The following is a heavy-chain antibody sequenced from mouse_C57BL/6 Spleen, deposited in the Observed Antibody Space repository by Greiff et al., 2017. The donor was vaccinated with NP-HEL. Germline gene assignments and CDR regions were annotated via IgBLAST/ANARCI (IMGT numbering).Heavy chain of an antibody. V-gene: IGHV1-50*01. CDR1: GYTFTGDW. Sequence: QVQLQQPGAELVKPGASVKLSCKASGYTFTGDWMQWVKQRPGQGLEWIGGIDPADSYTNYDQKFKGKATLTVDTSSSKAYLQLSSLTSEDSAVYYCARRLLLRDYYAMDYWGQGTSVTVSS. D-gene: IGHD1-1*01. CDR2: IDPADSYT. J-gene: IGHJ4*01. CDR3: ARRLLLRDYYAMDY.